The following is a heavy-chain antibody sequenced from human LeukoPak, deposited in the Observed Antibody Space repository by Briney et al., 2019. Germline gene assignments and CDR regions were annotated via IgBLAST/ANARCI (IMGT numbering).Heavy chain of an antibody. CDR1: GYIFSSHY. V-gene: IGHV1-46*01. Sequence: GASVKVSCKASGYIFSSHYIYWVRQAPGQGLEWMGTINPSGGSTSYAQKVQGRVTMTRDTSKTTVYMELNSLRSEDTAVYYCARLEKIGSRSVWADYWGQGTLVTVSS. J-gene: IGHJ4*02. D-gene: IGHD1-26*01. CDR2: INPSGGST. CDR3: ARLEKIGSRSVWADY.